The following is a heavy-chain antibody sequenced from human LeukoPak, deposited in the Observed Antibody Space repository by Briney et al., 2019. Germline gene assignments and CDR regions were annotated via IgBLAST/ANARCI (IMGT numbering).Heavy chain of an antibody. CDR1: GGSFSGYY. Sequence: SETLSLTCAVYGGSFSGYYWSWIRQPPGKGLEWIGEINHSGSTNYNPSLKSRVTISVDTSKNQFSLKLSSVTAAHTAVYYCARFWNGCSSTSCYAGVFDYWGQGTLVTVSS. CDR3: ARFWNGCSSTSCYAGVFDY. CDR2: INHSGST. J-gene: IGHJ4*02. V-gene: IGHV4-34*01. D-gene: IGHD2-2*01.